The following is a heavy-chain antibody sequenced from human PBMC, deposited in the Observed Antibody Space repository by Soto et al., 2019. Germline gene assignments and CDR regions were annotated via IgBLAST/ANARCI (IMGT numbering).Heavy chain of an antibody. Sequence: EVELLESGGDLAQPGGSLRLSCAASGFTFSSHAMSWFRQAPGKGLEWVSAISATGGSTYHSDSVKGRFTISRDNSKKTLSLPMSSPRAEDTAVYYWAKGGVIVVRVAYHGTGVWCQGPTVTVS. CDR3: AKGGVIVVRVAYHGTGV. CDR1: GFTFSSHA. D-gene: IGHD2-15*01. V-gene: IGHV3-23*01. CDR2: ISATGGST. J-gene: IGHJ6*02.